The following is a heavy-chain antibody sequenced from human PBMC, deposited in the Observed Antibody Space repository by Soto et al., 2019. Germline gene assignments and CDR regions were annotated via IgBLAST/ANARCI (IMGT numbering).Heavy chain of an antibody. V-gene: IGHV3-21*01. CDR3: ARDFSVCSSTCFYQWLDP. D-gene: IGHD2-2*01. CDR1: GFTFSSYS. CDR2: ISSSSSYI. Sequence: GGSLRLSCAASGFTFSSYSMNWVRQAPGKGLEWVSSISSSSSYIYYADSVKGRFTISRDNAKNSLYLQMTSRRAEDTAVYYCARDFSVCSSTCFYQWLDPWGKGPLVNVSS. J-gene: IGHJ5*02.